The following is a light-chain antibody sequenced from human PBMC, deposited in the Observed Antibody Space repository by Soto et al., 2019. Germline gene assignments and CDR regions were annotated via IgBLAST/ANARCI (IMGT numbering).Light chain of an antibody. CDR3: QQRRDWGMYT. J-gene: IGKJ2*01. V-gene: IGKV3-11*01. CDR1: QSVSRY. Sequence: EIVLTQSPATLSLSPGERDTLSCRASQSVSRYLAWFQQKPGQAPRLLIYGVSNRATGIPARFSGRGSGTDFTLSISSLEPEGVAVYSCQQRRDWGMYTFGQGTKLEIK. CDR2: GVS.